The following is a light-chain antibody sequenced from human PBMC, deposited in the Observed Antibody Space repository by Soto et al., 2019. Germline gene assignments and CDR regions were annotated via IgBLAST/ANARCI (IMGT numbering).Light chain of an antibody. CDR2: GAS. V-gene: IGKV3-20*01. CDR1: QSLTSSY. J-gene: IGKJ5*01. Sequence: EIVLTQSPGTLSLSPGERATLSCRASQSLTSSYLAWYQQQPGQAPRLLIYGASSRATGIPDRFSGSGSGTDFTLTISRLEPEDFAVYYCQQYGGTPPITFGQGTRLEIK. CDR3: QQYGGTPPIT.